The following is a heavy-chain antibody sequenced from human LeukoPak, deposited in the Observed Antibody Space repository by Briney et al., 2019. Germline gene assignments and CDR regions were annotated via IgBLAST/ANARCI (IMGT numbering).Heavy chain of an antibody. CDR2: IYYSGST. CDR3: ARGGDAWYSSGWYYYYGMDV. Sequence: PSQTLSLTCAVSGGSISSGGYSWSWIRQPPGKGLEWIGYIYYSGSTYYNPSLKSRVTISVDTSKNQFSLQLNSVTPEDTAVYYCARGGDAWYSSGWYYYYGMDVWGQGTTVTVSS. J-gene: IGHJ6*02. V-gene: IGHV4-30-2*05. CDR1: GGSISSGGYS. D-gene: IGHD6-19*01.